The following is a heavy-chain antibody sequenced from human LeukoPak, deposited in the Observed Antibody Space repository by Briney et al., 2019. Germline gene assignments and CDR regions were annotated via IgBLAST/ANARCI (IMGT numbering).Heavy chain of an antibody. J-gene: IGHJ4*02. Sequence: SETLSLTCTVSGGSISNYYWSWIRQPPGKGLEWIGYIYTSGSTNYNPSLKSRVTISVDTSKNQFSLKLSSVTAADTAVYYCARDTGGYFDYWGQGTLVTVSS. CDR1: GGSISNYY. D-gene: IGHD2-8*02. V-gene: IGHV4-59*01. CDR3: ARDTGGYFDY. CDR2: IYTSGST.